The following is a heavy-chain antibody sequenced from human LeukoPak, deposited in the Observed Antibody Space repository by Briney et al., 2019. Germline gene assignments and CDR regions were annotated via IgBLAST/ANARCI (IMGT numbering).Heavy chain of an antibody. V-gene: IGHV1-18*01. D-gene: IGHD3-22*01. Sequence: ASVEVSCKASGYTFTSYGISWVRQAPGQGLEWMGWISAYNGNTNYAQKLQGRVTMTTDTSTSTAYMELRSLRSDDTAVYYCARTDYYDPADAFGIWGQGTMVTVSS. J-gene: IGHJ3*02. CDR1: GYTFTSYG. CDR2: ISAYNGNT. CDR3: ARTDYYDPADAFGI.